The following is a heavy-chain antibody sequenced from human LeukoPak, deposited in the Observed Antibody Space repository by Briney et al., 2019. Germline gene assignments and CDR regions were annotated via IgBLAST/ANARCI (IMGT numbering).Heavy chain of an antibody. V-gene: IGHV1-2*02. J-gene: IGHJ6*02. D-gene: IGHD2-2*01. CDR1: GYTFTCDY. CDR3: ARDGNVVVPAAKPFYYYYGMDV. CDR2: INPNSGGT. Sequence: ASVNVTCKASGYTFTCDYMHWVRQAPGQGLEWMGWINPNSGGTNYAQKFQARVTMTRDTSISTAYMELSRLISDDTAVYYCARDGNVVVPAAKPFYYYYGMDVWGQGTTVTVSS.